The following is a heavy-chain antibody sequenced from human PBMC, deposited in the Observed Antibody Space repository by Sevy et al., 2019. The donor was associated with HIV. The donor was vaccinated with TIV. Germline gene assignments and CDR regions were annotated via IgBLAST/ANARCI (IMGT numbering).Heavy chain of an antibody. V-gene: IGHV3-66*01. CDR1: GLSVSDNY. D-gene: IGHD3-22*01. J-gene: IGHJ6*02. Sequence: GGSLRLSCAASGLSVSDNYMNWVRQAPGKGLELVSVIYSDGRTYYADSVKGRFTISRDNSKNTLYLHMNNLRPEDTAVYYCARVRYYDASGYYYYYYGMDVWGQGTTVTVSS. CDR3: ARVRYYDASGYYYYYYGMDV. CDR2: IYSDGRT.